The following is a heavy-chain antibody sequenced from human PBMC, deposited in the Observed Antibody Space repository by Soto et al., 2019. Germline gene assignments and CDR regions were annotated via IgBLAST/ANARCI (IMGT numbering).Heavy chain of an antibody. CDR1: GYTFTSYA. CDR3: ARDVFRYGSGWTNS. Sequence: ASVKVSCKASGYTFTSYAMHWVRQAPGQRLEWMGWINAGNGNTKYSQKFQGRVTITRDTSASTAYMELSSLRSEDTAVYYCARDVFRYGSGWTNSWGQGTLVTVSS. CDR2: INAGNGNT. D-gene: IGHD6-19*01. V-gene: IGHV1-3*01. J-gene: IGHJ4*02.